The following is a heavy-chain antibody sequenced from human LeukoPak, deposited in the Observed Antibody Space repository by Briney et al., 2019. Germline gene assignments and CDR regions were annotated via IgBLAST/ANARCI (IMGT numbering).Heavy chain of an antibody. V-gene: IGHV3-7*03. CDR1: GFTFSSDW. CDR2: INPDGSEK. Sequence: PGGSLRLSCAVSGFTFSSDWMIWVRQAPGKGLEWVANINPDGSEKNYVDSVRGRFTISRDNAKNSLYLQMNSLRAEDTAVYYCAKWARYCTNGVCYYFDYWGQGTLVTVSS. J-gene: IGHJ4*02. D-gene: IGHD2-8*01. CDR3: AKWARYCTNGVCYYFDY.